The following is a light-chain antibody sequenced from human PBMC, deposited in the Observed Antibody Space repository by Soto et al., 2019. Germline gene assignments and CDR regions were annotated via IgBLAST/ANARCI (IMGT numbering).Light chain of an antibody. J-gene: IGKJ5*01. V-gene: IGKV1-5*01. CDR2: DAS. CDR3: QQYNSYTIT. CDR1: QSISSW. Sequence: DIQMTQSPSTLSASVGDRVTITCRASQSISSWLAWYQQKPGKAPKLXIYDASSLESGVPSRFSGSGSGTEFTRTISSLQPDDFETDYCQQYNSYTITFGQGTRLEIK.